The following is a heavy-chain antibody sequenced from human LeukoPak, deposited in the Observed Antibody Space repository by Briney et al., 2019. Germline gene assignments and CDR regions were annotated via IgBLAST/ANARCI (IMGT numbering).Heavy chain of an antibody. D-gene: IGHD3-10*01. J-gene: IGHJ3*02. Sequence: PSETLSLTCTVSGGSISSYYWSWIRQPPGKGLEWIGYIYYSGSTNYNPSLKSRVTISVDTSKNQFSLKLSSVTAADTAVYYCARDPMVRGVPGAFDIWGQGTMVTVSS. CDR2: IYYSGST. CDR1: GGSISSYY. CDR3: ARDPMVRGVPGAFDI. V-gene: IGHV4-59*01.